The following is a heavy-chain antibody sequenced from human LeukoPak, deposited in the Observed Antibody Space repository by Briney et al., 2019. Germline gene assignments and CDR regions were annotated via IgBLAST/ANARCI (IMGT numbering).Heavy chain of an antibody. D-gene: IGHD1-26*01. V-gene: IGHV3-30*18. J-gene: IGHJ3*02. Sequence: GGSLRLSCAASGFTFSSDSMNWVRQAPGKGLEWVAVISYDGSNKYYADPVKGRFTISRDNSKNTLYLQVNRLRAEDTAVYYCAKDFGATTYDAFDIWGQGTMVTVSS. CDR3: AKDFGATTYDAFDI. CDR1: GFTFSSDS. CDR2: ISYDGSNK.